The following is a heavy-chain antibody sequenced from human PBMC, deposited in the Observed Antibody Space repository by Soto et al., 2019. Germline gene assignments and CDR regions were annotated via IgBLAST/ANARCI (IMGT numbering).Heavy chain of an antibody. CDR1: GFTFGSYG. D-gene: IGHD6-19*01. V-gene: IGHV3-30*18. J-gene: IGHJ4*02. Sequence: PGGSLRLSCAASGFTFGSYGMHWVRQAPGKGLEWVAVISYDGSNKYYAESVKGRFTISRENSKNTLYLQMNSLRAEDTAVYYCAKSFSGYSSGWYPDYWGQGTLVTVSS. CDR2: ISYDGSNK. CDR3: AKSFSGYSSGWYPDY.